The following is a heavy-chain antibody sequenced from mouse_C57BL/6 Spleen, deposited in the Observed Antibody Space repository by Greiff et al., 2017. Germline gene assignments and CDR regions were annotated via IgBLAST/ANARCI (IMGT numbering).Heavy chain of an antibody. D-gene: IGHD2-1*01. J-gene: IGHJ2*01. CDR3: ARDDGNYVDY. CDR1: GYSFTSYY. Sequence: QVQLQQSGPELVKPGASVKISCKASGYSFTSYYIHWVQQRPGQGLEWIGWIYPGSGNNKYNEKFKGKATLTADTSSSTAYMQLSSLTSEDSAVYDCARDDGNYVDYWGQGTTLTVSS. V-gene: IGHV1-66*01. CDR2: IYPGSGNN.